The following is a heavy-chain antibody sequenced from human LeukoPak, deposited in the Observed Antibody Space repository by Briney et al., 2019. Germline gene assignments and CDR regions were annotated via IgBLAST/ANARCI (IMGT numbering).Heavy chain of an antibody. V-gene: IGHV3-21*01. Sequence: GGSLRLSCAASGFTFSSYSMNWVRQAPGKGLEWVSSISSGSSYIYYADSVKGRFTISRDNAKNSLYLQMNSLRAEDTAVYYCARVAGYSCGWLKYWGQGTLVTVSS. CDR3: ARVAGYSCGWLKY. CDR1: GFTFSSYS. CDR2: ISSGSSYI. D-gene: IGHD6-19*01. J-gene: IGHJ4*02.